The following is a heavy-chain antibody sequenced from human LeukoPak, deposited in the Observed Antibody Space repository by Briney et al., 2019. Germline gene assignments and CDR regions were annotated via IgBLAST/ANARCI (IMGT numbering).Heavy chain of an antibody. CDR2: ISDSDNTI. J-gene: IGHJ4*02. CDR3: ARGAANSYYFDY. Sequence: GGSLRLSCEASGFTFSSYEMNWVRQAPGKGLEWVSYISDSDNTIYYADSVKGRFTISRDNAKSSLYLQMNSLRAEDTAVYYCARGAANSYYFDYWGQGTLVTVSS. D-gene: IGHD2-15*01. CDR1: GFTFSSYE. V-gene: IGHV3-48*03.